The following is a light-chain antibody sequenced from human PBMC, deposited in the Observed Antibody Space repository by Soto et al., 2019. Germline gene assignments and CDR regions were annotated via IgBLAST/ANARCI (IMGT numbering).Light chain of an antibody. CDR3: CSYAGSSFYV. V-gene: IGLV2-23*01. CDR2: EGS. J-gene: IGLJ1*01. Sequence: QSALTQPASVSGSPGQSITISCTGTSSDVGSYNLVSWYQPHPGKAPKLMIYEGSKRPSGVSNRFSGSKSGDTASLTISGLQAEDEADYYCCSYAGSSFYVFGTGTKVTVL. CDR1: SSDVGSYNL.